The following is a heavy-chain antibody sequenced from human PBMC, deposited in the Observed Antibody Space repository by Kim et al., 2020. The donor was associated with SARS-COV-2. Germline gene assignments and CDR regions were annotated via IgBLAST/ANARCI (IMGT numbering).Heavy chain of an antibody. CDR3: ARGAIFGVATYYMDV. Sequence: PTLKSRVTITVDTSKNPFSLKLSSVTAADTAVYYCARGAIFGVATYYMDVWGKGTTVTVSS. V-gene: IGHV4-34*13. J-gene: IGHJ6*03. D-gene: IGHD3-3*01.